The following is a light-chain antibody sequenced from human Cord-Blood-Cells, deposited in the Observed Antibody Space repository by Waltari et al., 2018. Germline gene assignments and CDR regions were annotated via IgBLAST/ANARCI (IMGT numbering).Light chain of an antibody. CDR2: AAS. CDR3: QQRSNWPPWT. CDR1: QSVSSY. V-gene: IGKV3-11*01. J-gene: IGKJ1*01. Sequence: IVLTQSPATLSLSPGERVTLSCRASQSVSSYLAWYQQKPGQAPRLLIYAASNRATGIPARFSGSGSGTDFTLTISSLEPEDFAVYYCQQRSNWPPWTFGQGTKVEIK.